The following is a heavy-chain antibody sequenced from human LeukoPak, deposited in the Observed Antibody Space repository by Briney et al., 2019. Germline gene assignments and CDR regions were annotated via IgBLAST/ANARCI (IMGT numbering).Heavy chain of an antibody. V-gene: IGHV4-59*08. CDR1: GGPISSYY. D-gene: IGHD2-2*01. Sequence: SETLSLTCTVSGGPISSYYWSWIRQPPGKGLEWIGYIYYSGSTNYNPSLKSRVTISVDTSKNQFSLKLSSVTAADTAVYYCARLLVVVVPAATEIYYYGMDVWGQGTTVTVSS. J-gene: IGHJ6*02. CDR3: ARLLVVVVPAATEIYYYGMDV. CDR2: IYYSGST.